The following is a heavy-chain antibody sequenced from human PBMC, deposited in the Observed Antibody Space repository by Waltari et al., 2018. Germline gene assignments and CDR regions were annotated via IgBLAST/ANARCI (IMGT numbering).Heavy chain of an antibody. CDR2: ISSSSSYI. CDR3: AKAPIVGATPGADY. V-gene: IGHV3-21*04. J-gene: IGHJ4*02. D-gene: IGHD1-26*01. Sequence: EVQLVESGGGLVKPGGSLRLSCAASGFTFSSYSMNWVRQAPGKGLEWVSSISSSSSYIYYADSVKGRFTISRDNAKNSLYLQMNSLRAEDTAVYYCAKAPIVGATPGADYWGQGTLVTVSS. CDR1: GFTFSSYS.